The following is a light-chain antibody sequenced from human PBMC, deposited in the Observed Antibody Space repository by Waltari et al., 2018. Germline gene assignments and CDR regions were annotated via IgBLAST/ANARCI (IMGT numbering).Light chain of an antibody. CDR1: RSDVGAYNS. V-gene: IGLV2-14*03. Sequence: QSALTRPAPVSGSPGQSITISCTGTRSDVGAYNSFSWYQQHPGKAPKLIIFDVSNRPSGVSNRFSGSKSGNTASLTISGLQAEDEADYYCSSYISSSTLELFGGGTSLTVL. CDR2: DVS. J-gene: IGLJ2*01. CDR3: SSYISSSTLEL.